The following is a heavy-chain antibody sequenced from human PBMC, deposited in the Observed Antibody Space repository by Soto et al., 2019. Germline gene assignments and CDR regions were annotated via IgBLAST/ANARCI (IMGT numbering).Heavy chain of an antibody. CDR3: ARRHSYDFYDKDIYVP. CDR1: GYTFTSYA. Sequence: ASVKVSCKASGYTFTSYAMHWVRQAPGQRLEWMGWINAGNGNTKYSQKFQGRVTITRDTSASTAYMELSSLRSEDTAVYYCARRHSYDFYDKDIYVPWGQGTQVTVSS. CDR2: INAGNGNT. V-gene: IGHV1-3*01. J-gene: IGHJ4*02. D-gene: IGHD3-22*01.